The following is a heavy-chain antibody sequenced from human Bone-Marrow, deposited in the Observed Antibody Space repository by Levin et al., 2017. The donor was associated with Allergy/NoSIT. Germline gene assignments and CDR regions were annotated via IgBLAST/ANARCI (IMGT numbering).Heavy chain of an antibody. V-gene: IGHV3-23*01. Sequence: GESLKISCAASGFTFSNYAMTWVRQAPGKGLEWVSSVSANGGSTYSADSVKGRFTTSRDNSKNTMYLQMISLRPEDTAVYYCAKWGRLLWFGELSDEAFDYWGQGSLVTVSS. CDR2: VSANGGST. CDR1: GFTFSNYA. J-gene: IGHJ4*02. D-gene: IGHD3-10*01. CDR3: AKWGRLLWFGELSDEAFDY.